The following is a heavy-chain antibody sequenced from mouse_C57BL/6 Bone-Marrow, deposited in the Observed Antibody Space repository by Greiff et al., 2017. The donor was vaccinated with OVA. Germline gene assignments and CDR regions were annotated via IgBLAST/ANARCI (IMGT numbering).Heavy chain of an antibody. D-gene: IGHD1-1*01. CDR3: ARRGPLLRSPFAY. V-gene: IGHV1-75*01. CDR1: GYTFTDYY. Sequence: VQLQQSGPELVKPGASVKISCKASGYTFTDYYINWVKQRPGQGLEWIGWIFPGSGSTYYNEKFKGKATLTVDKSSSTAYMLLSSLTSEDSAVYFCARRGPLLRSPFAYWGQGTLVTVSA. CDR2: IFPGSGST. J-gene: IGHJ3*01.